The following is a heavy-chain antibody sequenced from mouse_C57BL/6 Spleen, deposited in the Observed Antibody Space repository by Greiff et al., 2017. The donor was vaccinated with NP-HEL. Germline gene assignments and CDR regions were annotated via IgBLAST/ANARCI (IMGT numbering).Heavy chain of an antibody. CDR2: ISDGGSYT. D-gene: IGHD1-1*01. Sequence: EVQLVESGGGLVKPGGSLKLSCAASGFTFSSYAMSWVRQTPEKRLEWVATISDGGSYTYYPDNVKGRFTISRDNAKNNLYLQMSHLKSEDTAMYYCARDSSYYYGPYFDVWGTGTTVTVSS. J-gene: IGHJ1*03. CDR3: ARDSSYYYGPYFDV. V-gene: IGHV5-4*01. CDR1: GFTFSSYA.